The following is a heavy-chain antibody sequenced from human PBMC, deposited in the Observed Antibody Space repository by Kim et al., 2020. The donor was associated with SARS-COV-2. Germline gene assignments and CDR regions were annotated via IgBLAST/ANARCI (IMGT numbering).Heavy chain of an antibody. D-gene: IGHD3-16*01. J-gene: IGHJ4*02. CDR3: ASGGLGIHFDY. CDR2: E. Sequence: ENYAQKFQGRVTITADESTSTVYMELSSLRSEDTAVYYCASGGLGIHFDYWGQGTLVTVSS. V-gene: IGHV1-69*01.